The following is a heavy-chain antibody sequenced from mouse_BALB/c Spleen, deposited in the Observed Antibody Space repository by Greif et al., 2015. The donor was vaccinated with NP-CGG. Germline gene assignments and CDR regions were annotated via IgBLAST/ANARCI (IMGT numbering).Heavy chain of an antibody. CDR3: ASYGSSPAWVAY. J-gene: IGHJ3*01. Sequence: VQLQQSGAELVRPGASVKLSCKASGYTFTSYWMNWVKQRPEQGLEWIGRIDPYDSETHYNQKFKDKAILTVDKSSSTAYIQLSSLTSEDSAVYYCASYGSSPAWVAYWGQGTLVTVSA. CDR1: GYTFTSYW. D-gene: IGHD1-1*01. CDR2: IDPYDSET. V-gene: IGHV1-74*01.